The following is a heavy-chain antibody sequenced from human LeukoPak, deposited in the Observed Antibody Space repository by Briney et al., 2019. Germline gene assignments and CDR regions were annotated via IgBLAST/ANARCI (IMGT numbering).Heavy chain of an antibody. Sequence: ASVKVSCKASGGTFSSYAISWVRQAPGQGLEWMGGIIPIFGTANYAQKFQGRVTITTDESTSTAYMELSSLRSEDTAVYYCARVRGGAPFDPWAREPWSPSPQ. D-gene: IGHD2-21*01. CDR1: GGTFSSYA. CDR3: ARVRGGAPFDP. J-gene: IGHJ5*02. CDR2: IIPIFGTA. V-gene: IGHV1-69*05.